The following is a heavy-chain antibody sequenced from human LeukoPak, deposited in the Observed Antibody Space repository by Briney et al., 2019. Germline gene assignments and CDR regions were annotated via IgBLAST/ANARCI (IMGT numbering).Heavy chain of an antibody. J-gene: IGHJ4*02. CDR2: FDPEDGET. V-gene: IGHV1-24*01. CDR3: ATDLLQLERRQFGELLNGNY. D-gene: IGHD3-10*01. CDR1: GYTLTELS. Sequence: ASVKVSCKVSGYTLTELSMHWVRQAPGKGLEWMGGFDPEDGETIYAQKFQGRVTMTEDTSTDTAYMELSSLRSEDTAVYYCATDLLQLERRQFGELLNGNYWGQGTLVTVSS.